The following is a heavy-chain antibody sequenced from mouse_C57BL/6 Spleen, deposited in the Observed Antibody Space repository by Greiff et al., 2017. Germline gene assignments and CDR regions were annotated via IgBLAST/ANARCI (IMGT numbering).Heavy chain of an antibody. CDR3: AITDYGSAWFAY. Sequence: VQLQQSGAELVKPGASVKISCKASGYAFSSYWMNWVKQRPGKGLEWIGQIYPGDGDTNYNGKFKGKATLTADKSSSTAYMQLSSLTSVDSAVYFCAITDYGSAWFAYWGQGTLVTVSA. J-gene: IGHJ3*01. CDR1: GYAFSSYW. D-gene: IGHD1-1*02. V-gene: IGHV1-80*01. CDR2: IYPGDGDT.